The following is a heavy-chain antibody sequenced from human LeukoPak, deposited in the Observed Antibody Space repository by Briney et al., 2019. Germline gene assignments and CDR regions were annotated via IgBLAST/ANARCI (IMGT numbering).Heavy chain of an antibody. J-gene: IGHJ4*02. CDR1: GYTFTNYY. D-gene: IGHD3-22*01. CDR3: ARESDYDGSRRRFDY. CDR2: INPSGGRT. Sequence: ASVKVSCKASGYTFTNYYMHWVRHPPGQGLEWVGMINPSGGRTSYAQKFQGRVTMTRDTSTSTVYMEMSSLRSEETAVYYCARESDYDGSRRRFDYWGQGTLVTVSS. V-gene: IGHV1-46*01.